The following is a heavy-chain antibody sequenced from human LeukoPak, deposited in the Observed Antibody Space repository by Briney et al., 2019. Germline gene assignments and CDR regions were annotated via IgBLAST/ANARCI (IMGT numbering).Heavy chain of an antibody. CDR3: ARGSRYCSSTGCYCDY. CDR2: ISSSGSTI. V-gene: IGHV3-11*04. CDR1: GFTFSDYY. D-gene: IGHD2-2*01. Sequence: GGSLRLSCAASGFTFSDYYMSWIRQAPGKGLEWVSYISSSGSTIYYADSVKGRFTISRDNAKNSLYLQMNSLRAEDTAVYYCARGSRYCSSTGCYCDYWGQGTLVTVSS. J-gene: IGHJ4*02.